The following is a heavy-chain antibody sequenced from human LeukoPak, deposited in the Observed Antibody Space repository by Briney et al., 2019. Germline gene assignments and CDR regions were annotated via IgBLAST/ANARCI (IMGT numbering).Heavy chain of an antibody. D-gene: IGHD3-22*01. J-gene: IGHJ4*02. V-gene: IGHV1-18*01. CDR3: ASTEGYYDSSGYYNDY. CDR2: ISAYNGNT. Sequence: ASVKVSCKASGYTFTSYGISWVRQAPGQGLEWMGWISAYNGNTNYAQKLQGRVTMTTDTSTSTAYMELRSLRSDDTAVYYCASTEGYYDSSGYYNDYWGQGTLVTVSS. CDR1: GYTFTSYG.